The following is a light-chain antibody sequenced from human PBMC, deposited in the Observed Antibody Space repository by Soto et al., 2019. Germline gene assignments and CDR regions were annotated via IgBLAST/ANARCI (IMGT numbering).Light chain of an antibody. CDR1: QSISSW. Sequence: DIQMTQSPSTLSASVGDRVTITCRASQSISSWVAWYQQKPGKAPKLLIYAASTLQSGVPSRFSGSGSGTEFTLTISSLQPEDFATYYCQQLNSYLFTFGPGTKVDIK. CDR3: QQLNSYLFT. J-gene: IGKJ3*01. V-gene: IGKV1-5*01. CDR2: AAS.